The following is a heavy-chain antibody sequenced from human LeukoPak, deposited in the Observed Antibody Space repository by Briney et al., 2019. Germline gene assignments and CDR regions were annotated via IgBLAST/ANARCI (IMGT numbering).Heavy chain of an antibody. CDR2: IYYSGST. CDR3: ARGSYDFWSGYYPDY. J-gene: IGHJ4*02. D-gene: IGHD3-3*01. CDR1: GGSISSYY. V-gene: IGHV4-59*01. Sequence: SETLSLTCTVSGGSISSYYWSWIRQPPGKGLEWIGYIYYSGSTNYNPSLKSRVTISVDTSKNQFSLKLSSVTAADTAVYYCARGSYDFWSGYYPDYWGQGTLVTVSS.